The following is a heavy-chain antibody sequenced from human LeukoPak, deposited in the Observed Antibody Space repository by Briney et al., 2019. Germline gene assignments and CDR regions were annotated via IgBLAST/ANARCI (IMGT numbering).Heavy chain of an antibody. CDR1: GFTFSSNS. V-gene: IGHV3-21*01. D-gene: IGHD6-13*01. CDR2: ISTNSRYI. Sequence: GGSLRLSCAASGFTFSSNSMNWVRQAPGKGLEWVSSISTNSRYIYYADSVKGRFTISRDNAENSLYLQMNSLRAEDTAVYYCARVSAAGNVYYYYAMDVWGQGTTVTVSS. J-gene: IGHJ6*02. CDR3: ARVSAAGNVYYYYAMDV.